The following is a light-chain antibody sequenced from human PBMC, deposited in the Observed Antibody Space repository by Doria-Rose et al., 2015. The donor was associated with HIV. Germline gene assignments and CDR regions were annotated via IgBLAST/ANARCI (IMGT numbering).Light chain of an antibody. J-gene: IGKJ3*01. CDR3: QQYYDTPS. CDR1: QSLLYTSKNY. V-gene: IGKV4-1*01. Sequence: VLTQPPESLGMPLGERATLNCKSNQSLLYTSKNYLAWYQQKPGQPPKLLIYWASTRQSWFPARFSGSGSGTDFTLTISSLEAEDVAVYYCQQYYDTPSFGPGTTVDIK. CDR2: WAS.